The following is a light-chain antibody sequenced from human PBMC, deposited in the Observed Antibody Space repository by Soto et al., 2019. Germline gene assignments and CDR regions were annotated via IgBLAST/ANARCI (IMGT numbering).Light chain of an antibody. CDR2: EVV. CDR1: KNDIGVYDV. V-gene: IGLV2-8*01. J-gene: IGLJ1*01. CDR3: KSYAGSNTYV. Sequence: QSALTQPPSASGSPGQSVTISCTGTKNDIGVYDVVSWYQHHPVKAPRLIIYEVVQRPSGVPDRFSGSKSGNTASLTVSGLQAADEADYFCKSYAGSNTYVFGRGTKVTVL.